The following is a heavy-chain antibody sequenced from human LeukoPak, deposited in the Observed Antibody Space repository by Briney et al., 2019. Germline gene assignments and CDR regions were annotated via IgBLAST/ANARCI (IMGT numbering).Heavy chain of an antibody. Sequence: RASVKVSCKASGYTFTSYGISWVRQAPGQGLEWMGWISAYNGNTNYAQNLQGRVTMSTDTSTSTAYMELRSLRSDDTAVFYCARAPLGDAFDIWGQGTMVTVSS. CDR1: GYTFTSYG. CDR2: ISAYNGNT. J-gene: IGHJ3*02. V-gene: IGHV1-18*01. CDR3: ARAPLGDAFDI.